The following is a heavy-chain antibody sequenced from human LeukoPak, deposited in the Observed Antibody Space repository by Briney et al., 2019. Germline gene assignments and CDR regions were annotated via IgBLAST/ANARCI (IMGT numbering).Heavy chain of an antibody. V-gene: IGHV3-21*01. Sequence: GGSLRLSCAASGFTFSSYWMSWVRQAPGKGLEWVSSISSSSSYIYYADSVKGRFTISRDNAKNSLYLQMNSLRAEDTAVYHCARDLPTTVTTFALGYWGQGTLVTVSS. CDR1: GFTFSSYW. CDR3: ARDLPTTVTTFALGY. D-gene: IGHD4-17*01. CDR2: ISSSSSYI. J-gene: IGHJ4*02.